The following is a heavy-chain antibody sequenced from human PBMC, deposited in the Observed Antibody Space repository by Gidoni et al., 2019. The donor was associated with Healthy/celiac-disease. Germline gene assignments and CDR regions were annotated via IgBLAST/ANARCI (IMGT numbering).Heavy chain of an antibody. D-gene: IGHD3-10*01. V-gene: IGHV1-24*01. CDR2: IDPEDGEA. CDR3: ATVSSGSYTGDY. CDR1: GYTPTELS. Sequence: QVQPVQSGAEVKKPGASVQVSCKVAGYTPTELSMPWVRQAPGNWIEWMGGIDPEDGEAIYAQKFQGRVTMTEDTSTDTAYMGLSSLRSEDTAVYCCATVSSGSYTGDYWGQGTLVTVSS. J-gene: IGHJ4*02.